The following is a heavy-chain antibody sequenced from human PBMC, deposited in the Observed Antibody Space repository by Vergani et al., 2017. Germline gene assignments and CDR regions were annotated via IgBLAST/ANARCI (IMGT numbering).Heavy chain of an antibody. V-gene: IGHV1-46*01. J-gene: IGHJ6*02. CDR1: GYTFTSYY. D-gene: IGHD6-13*01. Sequence: QVQLVQSGAEVKKPGASVKVSCKASGYTFTSYYMHWVRQAPGQGLEWMGIINPSGGSTSYAQKFQGRVTMTRVTSTSTVYMELSSLRSEDTAVYYCARDHGRXTADSSSWYVLSIDYYYYGMDVWGQGTTVTVSS. CDR3: ARDHGRXTADSSSWYVLSIDYYYYGMDV. CDR2: INPSGGST.